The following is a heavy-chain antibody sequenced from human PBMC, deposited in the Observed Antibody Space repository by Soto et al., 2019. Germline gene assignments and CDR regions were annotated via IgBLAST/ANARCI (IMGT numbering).Heavy chain of an antibody. CDR2: IYHSGNT. V-gene: IGHV4-4*02. CDR3: ARIAAAGTRFDS. Sequence: QVQLQESGPGLVKPSGTLSLTCAVSGGSISSTNWWSWVRQPPGKGLEWIGEIYHSGNTNYNPSLKSRVTISVGKSKTQFSLKLSSVTAADTAVYFCARIAAAGTRFDSWGQGTLVTVSS. D-gene: IGHD6-13*01. J-gene: IGHJ4*02. CDR1: GGSISSTNW.